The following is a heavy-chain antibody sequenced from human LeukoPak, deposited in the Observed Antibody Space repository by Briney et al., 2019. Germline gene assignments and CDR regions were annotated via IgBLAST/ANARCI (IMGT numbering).Heavy chain of an antibody. Sequence: GASVKVSCKASGYTFTSYYMHWVRQAPGQGLEWMGIINPSGGSTSYAQKFQGRVTMTRDTSTSTVHMELSSLRSEDTAVYYCAGTKKGYQLLSLFDYWGQGTLVTVSS. CDR3: AGTKKGYQLLSLFDY. D-gene: IGHD2-2*01. V-gene: IGHV1-46*03. J-gene: IGHJ4*02. CDR1: GYTFTSYY. CDR2: INPSGGST.